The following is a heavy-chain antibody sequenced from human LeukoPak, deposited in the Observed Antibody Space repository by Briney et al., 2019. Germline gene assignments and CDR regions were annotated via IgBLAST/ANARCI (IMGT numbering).Heavy chain of an antibody. D-gene: IGHD2-8*01. Sequence: PGASVKVSCKASGYTFTSYAMNWVRQAPGQGLEWMGWINTNTGNPPYAQAFKGRFVFSLDTSVSTPYLQMSSLKAQDTAVYYCARDPRYCTNGGCFNTDVWGKGATVTVSS. CDR2: INTNTGNP. J-gene: IGHJ6*03. CDR1: GYTFTSYA. V-gene: IGHV7-4-1*02. CDR3: ARDPRYCTNGGCFNTDV.